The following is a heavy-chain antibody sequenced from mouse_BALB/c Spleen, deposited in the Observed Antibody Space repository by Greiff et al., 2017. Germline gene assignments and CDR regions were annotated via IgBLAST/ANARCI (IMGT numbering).Heavy chain of an antibody. CDR1: GFTFSSYA. CDR3: ARGYDYALAY. CDR2: ISSGGSYT. J-gene: IGHJ3*01. V-gene: IGHV5-9-4*01. Sequence: DVHLVESGGGLVKPGGSLKLSCAASGFTFSSYAMSWVRQSPEKRLEWVAEISSGGSYTYYPDTVTGRFTISRDNAKNTLYLEMSSLRSEDTAMYYCARGYDYALAYWGQGTLVTVSA. D-gene: IGHD2-4*01.